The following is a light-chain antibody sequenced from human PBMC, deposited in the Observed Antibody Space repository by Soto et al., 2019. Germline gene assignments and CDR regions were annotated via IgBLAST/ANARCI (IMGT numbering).Light chain of an antibody. V-gene: IGKV1-5*03. Sequence: DIQMTQSPSTLSASVGARVSITCRASQSISRQLAWYQQKPGKAPNLLIYQASNLETGVPSRFTGSGSGTEFTLTISSLQPDDLATYYGLQYQSYWTFGQGTKVEVK. J-gene: IGKJ1*01. CDR3: LQYQSYWT. CDR2: QAS. CDR1: QSISRQ.